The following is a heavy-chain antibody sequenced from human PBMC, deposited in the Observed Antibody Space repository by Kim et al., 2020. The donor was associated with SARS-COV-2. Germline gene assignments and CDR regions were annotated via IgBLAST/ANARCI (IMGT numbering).Heavy chain of an antibody. Sequence: GGSLRLSCAASGFTFSNYAMHWVRQAPDKGLEWVAVISYDGSNKYYADSVKGRFTISRDNSQNTLFLQMNSLRAEDTAVYYCARAMGTQLWLQSDYWGQGTLVTVSS. CDR2: ISYDGSNK. J-gene: IGHJ4*02. D-gene: IGHD5-18*01. V-gene: IGHV3-30*04. CDR1: GFTFSNYA. CDR3: ARAMGTQLWLQSDY.